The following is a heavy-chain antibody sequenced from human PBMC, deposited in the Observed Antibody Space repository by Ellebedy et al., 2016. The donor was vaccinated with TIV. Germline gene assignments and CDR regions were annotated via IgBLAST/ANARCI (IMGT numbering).Heavy chain of an antibody. D-gene: IGHD5-12*01. J-gene: IGHJ3*02. CDR2: IYPGDSDT. Sequence: GESLKISCQGSGYSFTTYWIGWVRQMPGKGLEWMGIIYPGDSDTRYSPSFQGQVTISDDKSINTAYLQWNSLKASDAAMYYCARRPSYEDDAFDIWGQGTMVTVSS. CDR3: ARRPSYEDDAFDI. V-gene: IGHV5-51*01. CDR1: GYSFTTYW.